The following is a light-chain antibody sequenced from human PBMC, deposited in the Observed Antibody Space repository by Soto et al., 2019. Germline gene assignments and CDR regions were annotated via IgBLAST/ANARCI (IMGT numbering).Light chain of an antibody. Sequence: QSALTQPRSVSGSPGQSVTISCTGTSSDVGGYNYVSWYQQHPGKAPKLMIYDVVKRPSGVPDRFSGSKSGNTASLTISGLQSEYEADYYCCSYAGSYTFVFGGGTKVTVL. CDR1: SSDVGGYNY. V-gene: IGLV2-11*01. CDR3: CSYAGSYTFV. J-gene: IGLJ3*02. CDR2: DVV.